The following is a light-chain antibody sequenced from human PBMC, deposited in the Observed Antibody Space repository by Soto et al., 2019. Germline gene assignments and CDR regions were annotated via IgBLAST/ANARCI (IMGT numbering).Light chain of an antibody. CDR1: QSVLYSSNNKNY. J-gene: IGKJ1*01. CDR3: RQSYSTPPT. V-gene: IGKV4-1*01. CDR2: WAS. Sequence: DIVMTQSPDSLAESLGERATINCKSSQSVLYSSNNKNYLAWYQQKPGQRPKLLIYWASTRESGVPDRFSGSGSGTDFALSISSLQAEDVGVCYCRQSYSTPPTFGQGTKVEIK.